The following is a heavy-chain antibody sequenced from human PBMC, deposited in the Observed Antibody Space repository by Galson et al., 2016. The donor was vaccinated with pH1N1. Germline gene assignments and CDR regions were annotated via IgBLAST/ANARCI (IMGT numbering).Heavy chain of an antibody. Sequence: SVKVSCKASGYTLTSYDINWVRQATGQGLEWMGWMNPNNGNADYAPKFQGRVTLTRNASINTAYMELSSLTSEDTAAYYCARGPVYWYFDLWGRGTPVIVSS. CDR3: ARGPVYWYFDL. CDR1: GYTLTSYD. J-gene: IGHJ2*01. V-gene: IGHV1-8*01. CDR2: MNPNNGNA.